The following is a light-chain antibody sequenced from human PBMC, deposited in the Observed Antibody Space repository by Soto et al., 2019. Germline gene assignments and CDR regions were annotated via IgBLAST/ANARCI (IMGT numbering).Light chain of an antibody. V-gene: IGLV8-61*01. J-gene: IGLJ3*02. CDR2: STN. CDR3: VLYMGSGIWV. Sequence: QAVVTQEPSSSVSPGRTVTLTCGLRSGSVSTNYYPSWYQQTPGQAPRTLIYSTNTRSSGVPDRFSGSILGNKAALTITGAQADDESDYYCVLYMGSGIWVFGGGTQLTVL. CDR1: SGSVSTNYY.